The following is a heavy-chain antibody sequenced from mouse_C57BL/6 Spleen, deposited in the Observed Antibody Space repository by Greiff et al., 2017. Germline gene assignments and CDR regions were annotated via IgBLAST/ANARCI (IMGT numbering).Heavy chain of an antibody. CDR1: GYTFTSYW. CDR3: ARGRRIYYDYDDYAMDY. CDR2: IYPGSGST. D-gene: IGHD2-4*01. V-gene: IGHV1-55*01. J-gene: IGHJ4*01. Sequence: VQLQQSGAELVKPGASVKMSCKASGYTFTSYWITWVKQRPGQGLEWIGDIYPGSGSTNYNEKFKSKATLTVDTSSSTAYMQLSSLTSEDSAVYYCARGRRIYYDYDDYAMDYWGQGTSVTVSS.